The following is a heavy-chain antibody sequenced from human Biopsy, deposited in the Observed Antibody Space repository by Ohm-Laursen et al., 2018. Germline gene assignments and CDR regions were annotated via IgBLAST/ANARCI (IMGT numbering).Heavy chain of an antibody. CDR2: ISSTGNTK. J-gene: IGHJ6*02. CDR3: ARNMDLWGGTYYYYGMDV. V-gene: IGHV3-48*03. Sequence: GSLRLSCTASGFTLSGSEMNWVRQAPGKGLEWLSYISSTGNTKYYADSVMGRFTISRDNAQNSLYLQMNSLRAEDTAVYYCARNMDLWGGTYYYYGMDVWGQGTTVTVSS. D-gene: IGHD3-3*01. CDR1: GFTLSGSE.